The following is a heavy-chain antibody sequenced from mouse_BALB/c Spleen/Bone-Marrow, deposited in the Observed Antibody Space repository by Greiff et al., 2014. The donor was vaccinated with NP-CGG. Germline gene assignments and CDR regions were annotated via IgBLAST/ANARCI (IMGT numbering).Heavy chain of an antibody. Sequence: QVQLQQPGAELAKPGAPVRMSCKSSGYTFTSYWMHWVKQRPGQGLEWFGYIDPSTGYTEFNQKFKDRATLTADKSSSTAYMQLSSLTSEDSAVYYCARSYGNYVGYWGQRSTLTVSS. CDR1: GYTFTSYW. CDR3: ARSYGNYVGY. J-gene: IGHJ2*01. CDR2: IDPSTGYT. V-gene: IGHV1-7*01. D-gene: IGHD2-1*01.